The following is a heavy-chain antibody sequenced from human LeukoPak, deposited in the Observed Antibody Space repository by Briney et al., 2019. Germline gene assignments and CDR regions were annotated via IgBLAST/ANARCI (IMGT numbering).Heavy chain of an antibody. CDR2: INPSSGAT. CDR3: ARDYTTVAFDI. D-gene: IGHD3-16*01. V-gene: IGHV1-2*02. Sequence: ASVKVSCKASGYTFTGYYMHWVRQAPGQGLEWMGWINPSSGATNYAQKFQGRVTVTRDTSINTAHMELSRLRSDDTAVYYCARDYTTVAFDIWGQGTVVTVSS. CDR1: GYTFTGYY. J-gene: IGHJ3*02.